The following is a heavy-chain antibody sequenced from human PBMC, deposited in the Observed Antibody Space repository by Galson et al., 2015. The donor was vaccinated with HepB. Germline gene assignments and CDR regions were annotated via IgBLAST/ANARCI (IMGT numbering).Heavy chain of an antibody. D-gene: IGHD6-6*01. CDR1: GFTVRTNY. CDR3: ARVPEVQLVPDY. J-gene: IGHJ4*02. CDR2: IYSGGST. V-gene: IGHV3-53*01. Sequence: SLRLSCAASGFTVRTNYMTWVRQAPGKALEWVSVIYSGGSTYFADSLKGRFTLSRDISKNTLYLQMNSLRAEDTAVYYCARVPEVQLVPDYWGQGTLVTVSS.